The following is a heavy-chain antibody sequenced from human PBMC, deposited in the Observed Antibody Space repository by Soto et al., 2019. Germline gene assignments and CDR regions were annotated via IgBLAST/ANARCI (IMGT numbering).Heavy chain of an antibody. V-gene: IGHV3-21*01. Sequence: GGSLRLSCAASGFTFSSYSMNWVRQAPGKGLEWVSSISSSSSYIYYADSVKGRFTIPRDNAKNSLYLQMNSLRAEDTAVYYCASPKMTTVTTGAFDIWGQGTMVTVS. J-gene: IGHJ3*02. CDR3: ASPKMTTVTTGAFDI. CDR2: ISSSSSYI. CDR1: GFTFSSYS. D-gene: IGHD4-17*01.